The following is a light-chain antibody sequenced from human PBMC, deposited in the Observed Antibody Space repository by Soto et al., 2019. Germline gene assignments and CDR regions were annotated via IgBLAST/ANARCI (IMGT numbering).Light chain of an antibody. CDR1: NSDVGTYIY. Sequence: QSALTQPASVSGSPGQSITISCTGTNSDVGTYIYVSWYQQHPGRAPKLMIYEVSNRPSGVSNRFSGSKSANTASLTISGLQAEDAADYYCSSYTSRSTVIFGGGTKVTVL. J-gene: IGLJ2*01. CDR3: SSYTSRSTVI. CDR2: EVS. V-gene: IGLV2-14*01.